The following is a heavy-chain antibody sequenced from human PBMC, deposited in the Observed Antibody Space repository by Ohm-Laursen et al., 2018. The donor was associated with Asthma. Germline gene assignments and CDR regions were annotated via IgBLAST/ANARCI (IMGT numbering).Heavy chain of an antibody. D-gene: IGHD6-19*01. V-gene: IGHV3-33*01. Sequence: SLRLSCTASGFTFSSYGMHWVRQAPGKGLEWVAVIWYDGSNKYYADSVKGRFTISRDNSKNTLYLQMNSLRAEDTAVYYCARDLISSGCDYWGQGTTVTVSS. CDR1: GFTFSSYG. J-gene: IGHJ4*02. CDR2: IWYDGSNK. CDR3: ARDLISSGCDY.